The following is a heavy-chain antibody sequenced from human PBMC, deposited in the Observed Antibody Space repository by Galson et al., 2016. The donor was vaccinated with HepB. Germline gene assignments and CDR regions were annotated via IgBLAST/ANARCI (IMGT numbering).Heavy chain of an antibody. CDR3: AKDFGSTGYYQVFES. D-gene: IGHD3-22*01. CDR1: GFTFTTYA. Sequence: SLRLSCAVSGFTFTTYAMSWVRQAPGKGLEWVSAISSRGITTFYSDSVKGRFTVSRDNSKNTLFLQMDSLRAEDTAIYYCAKDFGSTGYYQVFESWGQGTLVAVSS. V-gene: IGHV3-23*01. J-gene: IGHJ4*02. CDR2: ISSRGITT.